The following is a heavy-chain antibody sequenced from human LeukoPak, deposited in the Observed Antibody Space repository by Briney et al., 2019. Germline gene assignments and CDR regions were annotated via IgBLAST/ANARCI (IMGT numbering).Heavy chain of an antibody. D-gene: IGHD6-19*01. V-gene: IGHV3-30-3*01. Sequence: PGGSLRLSCAASGFTLSSYAMHWVRQAPGKGLEWVAVISYDGSNKYYADSVKGRFTISRDNSKNTLYLQMNSLRAEDTAVYYCARDRIPVAVAGLFDYWGQGTLVTVSS. J-gene: IGHJ4*02. CDR1: GFTLSSYA. CDR2: ISYDGSNK. CDR3: ARDRIPVAVAGLFDY.